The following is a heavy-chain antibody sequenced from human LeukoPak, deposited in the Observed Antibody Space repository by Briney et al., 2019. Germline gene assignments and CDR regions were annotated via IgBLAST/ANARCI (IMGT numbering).Heavy chain of an antibody. D-gene: IGHD2-21*02. J-gene: IGHJ4*02. CDR3: ARNGGADWHYFDY. CDR2: ISTTTSTI. Sequence: GGSLRPSCAASGFTFTDYYMSWIRQAPGKGLEWVSYISTTTSTIYYADSVKGRFTISRDNAKNSLYLQMNSLRAEDTAVYYCARNGGADWHYFDYWGQGTLVTVSS. V-gene: IGHV3-11*01. CDR1: GFTFTDYY.